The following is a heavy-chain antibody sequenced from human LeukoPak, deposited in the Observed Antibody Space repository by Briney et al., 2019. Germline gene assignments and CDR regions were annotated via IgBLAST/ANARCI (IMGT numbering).Heavy chain of an antibody. V-gene: IGHV4-39*01. CDR2: IYYSGST. CDR1: GGSISSSSYY. J-gene: IGHJ4*02. Sequence: PSETLSLNCTVSGGSISSSSYYWGWIRQPPGKGLEWIGSIYYSGSTYYNPSLKSRVTISVDTSKNQFSLKLSSVTAADTAVYYCARHRDTAMVHFDYWGQGTLVTVSS. D-gene: IGHD5-18*01. CDR3: ARHRDTAMVHFDY.